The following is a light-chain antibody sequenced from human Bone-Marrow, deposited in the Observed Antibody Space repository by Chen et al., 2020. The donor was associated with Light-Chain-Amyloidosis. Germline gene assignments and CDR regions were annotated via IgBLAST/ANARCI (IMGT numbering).Light chain of an antibody. J-gene: IGKJ4*01. CDR3: QQYGTSPHA. CDR2: GSS. CDR1: QTISSNY. Sequence: EIVLTQSPGTLSLSPGEGANLSCRSSQTISSNYLTWYQQKFGPAPRLLIYGSSSRATGIPARFTGSGSGTGFTLTINRLEPKDFARYYCQQYGTSPHAYGGGTKVGIK. V-gene: IGKV3-20*01.